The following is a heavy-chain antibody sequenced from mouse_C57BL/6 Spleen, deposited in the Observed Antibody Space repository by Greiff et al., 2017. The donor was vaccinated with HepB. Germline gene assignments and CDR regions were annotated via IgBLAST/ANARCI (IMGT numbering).Heavy chain of an antibody. D-gene: IGHD1-1*01. CDR3: TTKGITTVVATDWYFDV. CDR2: IDPEDGDT. CDR1: GFNIKDYY. Sequence: EVQLQQSGAELVRPGASVKLSCTASGFNIKDYYMHWVKQRPEQGLEWIGRIDPEDGDTEYAPKFQGKATMTADTSSNTAYLQLSSLTSEDTAVYYCTTKGITTVVATDWYFDVWGTGTTVTVSS. V-gene: IGHV14-1*01. J-gene: IGHJ1*03.